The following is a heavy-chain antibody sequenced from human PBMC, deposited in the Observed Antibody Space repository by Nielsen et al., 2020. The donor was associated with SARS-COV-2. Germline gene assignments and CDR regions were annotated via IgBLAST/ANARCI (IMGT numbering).Heavy chain of an antibody. J-gene: IGHJ4*02. CDR2: IYSGGSST. CDR1: GFTFSSYA. CDR3: ATPGDSSGWYTY. Sequence: GGSLRLSCAASGFTFSSYAMSWVRQAPGKGLEWVSVIYSGGSSTYYADSVKGRFTISRDNSKNTLFLQMNSLRAEDTALYYCATPGDSSGWYTYWGQGTLVTVSS. V-gene: IGHV3-23*03. D-gene: IGHD6-19*01.